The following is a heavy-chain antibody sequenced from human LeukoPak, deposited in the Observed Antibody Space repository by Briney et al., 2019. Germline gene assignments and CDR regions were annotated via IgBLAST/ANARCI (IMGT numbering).Heavy chain of an antibody. Sequence: SETLSLTCIVSGGSINSHYWSWIRQPPGKGLEWIGDIHYTGTTKYNPSVKSRVTISIDTSKNQFSLELSSVAATDTAVYLCATNRVGTYDRPFDIWGQGTMVTVSS. CDR3: ATNRVGTYDRPFDI. CDR1: GGSINSHY. CDR2: IHYTGTT. D-gene: IGHD1-26*01. J-gene: IGHJ3*02. V-gene: IGHV4-59*08.